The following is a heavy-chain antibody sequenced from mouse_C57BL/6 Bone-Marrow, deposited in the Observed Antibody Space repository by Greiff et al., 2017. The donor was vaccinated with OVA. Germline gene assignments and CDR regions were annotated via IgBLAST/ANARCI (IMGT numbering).Heavy chain of an antibody. CDR1: GFNIKDYY. CDR3: TTETPYYYGTIYYAMDY. D-gene: IGHD1-1*01. V-gene: IGHV14-1*01. J-gene: IGHJ4*01. Sequence: VQLQQSGAELVRPGASVKLSCTASGFNIKDYYMHWVKQRPEQGLEWIGRIDPEDGDTEYAPKFQGKATMTAETSSNTAYLQLSSLTSEDTAVYYCTTETPYYYGTIYYAMDYWGQGTSVTVSS. CDR2: IDPEDGDT.